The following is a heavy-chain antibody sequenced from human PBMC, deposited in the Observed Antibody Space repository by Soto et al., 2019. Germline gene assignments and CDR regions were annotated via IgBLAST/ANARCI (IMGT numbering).Heavy chain of an antibody. V-gene: IGHV3-53*01. CDR2: IYSGGST. Sequence: EVQLVESGGGLIQPGGSLRLSCTASRFTVSSNYMSWVRLAPGKGLEWVSVIYSGGSTYDADSVKGRVTISRDDSKNTLYLQMNSLRAEDTAVYYCAREDRNYDYYAMDVWGQGTTVTVSS. J-gene: IGHJ6*02. CDR3: AREDRNYDYYAMDV. CDR1: RFTVSSNY.